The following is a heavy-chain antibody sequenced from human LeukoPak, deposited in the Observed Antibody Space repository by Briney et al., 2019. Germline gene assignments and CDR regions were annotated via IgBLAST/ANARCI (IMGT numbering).Heavy chain of an antibody. J-gene: IGHJ4*02. CDR3: ARGLDRVAGDN. CDR2: IKGKRGGT. Sequence: ASVKVSCKRSGYTFTVDKMRWGRQAPGEGGGWRGWIKGKRGGTNYAQKLRGRVIMSRDTSINTAYLELNRLTSADTAVSYCARGLDRVAGDNWGQGTVVTVSS. CDR1: GYTFTVDK. D-gene: IGHD6-19*01. V-gene: IGHV1-2*02.